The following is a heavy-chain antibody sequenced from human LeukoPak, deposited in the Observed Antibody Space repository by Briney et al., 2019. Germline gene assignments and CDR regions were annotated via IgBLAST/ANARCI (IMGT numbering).Heavy chain of an antibody. D-gene: IGHD2-8*01. Sequence: SETLSLTCAVYSGSFSGYYWSWIRQPPGKGLEWIGEINHSGSTNYNPSLKSRVTISVDTSKNQFSLKLSSVTAADTAVYYCARGPNNESPGDYWGQGTLVTVSS. CDR2: INHSGST. CDR1: SGSFSGYY. V-gene: IGHV4-34*01. J-gene: IGHJ4*02. CDR3: ARGPNNESPGDY.